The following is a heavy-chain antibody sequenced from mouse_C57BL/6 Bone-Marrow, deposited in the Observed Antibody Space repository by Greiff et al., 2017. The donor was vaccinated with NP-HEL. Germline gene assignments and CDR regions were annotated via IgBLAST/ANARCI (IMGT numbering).Heavy chain of an antibody. CDR3: ARIYDGYLYAMDY. J-gene: IGHJ4*01. Sequence: QVQLKESGPGILQSSQTLSLTCSFSGFSLSTSGMGVSWIRQPSGKGLEWLAHIYWDDDKRYNPSLKSRLTISKDTSRNQVFLKVTSVDTADTATYYCARIYDGYLYAMDYWGQGTSVTVSS. CDR2: IYWDDDK. CDR1: GFSLSTSGMG. D-gene: IGHD2-3*01. V-gene: IGHV8-12*01.